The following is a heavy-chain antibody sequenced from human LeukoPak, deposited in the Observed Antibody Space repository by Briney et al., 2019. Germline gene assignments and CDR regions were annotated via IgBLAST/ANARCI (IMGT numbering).Heavy chain of an antibody. CDR2: INPNSGGT. V-gene: IGHV1-2*02. J-gene: IGHJ6*03. CDR1: GYTFTGYY. D-gene: IGHD3-10*01. CDR3: ARDPGSGSPYYYYYYMDV. Sequence: ASVKVSCKASGYTFTGYYMHWVRQAPGQGLEWMGWINPNSGGTNCAQKFQGRVTMTRDTSISTAYMELSRLRSDDTAVYYCARDPGSGSPYYYYYYMDVWGKGTTVTVSS.